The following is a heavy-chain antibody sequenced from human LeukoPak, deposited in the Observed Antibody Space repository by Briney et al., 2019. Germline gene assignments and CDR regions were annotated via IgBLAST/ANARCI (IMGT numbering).Heavy chain of an antibody. CDR2: IYYSGST. V-gene: IGHV4-39*01. CDR1: GGSISSSSYY. CDR3: ARVGELLKLNYFDY. Sequence: PSETLSLTCTVSGGSISSSSYYWGWIRQPPGKGLEWIGSIYYSGSTYYNPSLKSRVTISVDTSKNQFSLKLSSVTAADTAVNYCARVGELLKLNYFDYWGQGTLVTVSS. J-gene: IGHJ4*02. D-gene: IGHD3-16*01.